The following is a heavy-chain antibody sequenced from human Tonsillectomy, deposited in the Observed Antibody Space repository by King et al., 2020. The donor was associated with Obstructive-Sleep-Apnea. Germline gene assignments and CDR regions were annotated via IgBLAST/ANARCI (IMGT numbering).Heavy chain of an antibody. D-gene: IGHD2-21*01. V-gene: IGHV3-11*06. CDR1: GYPFSDYY. Sequence: VQLVESGGGLVKPGGSLRLSCVASGYPFSDYYMSWIRQAPGRGLEWLSYISGKSDFTRDADSVKGRFTISRDNARNSLYLQMNSLRVEDTAIYYCVREGRSGREGQFDYWGQGTLVTVSS. CDR3: VREGRSGREGQFDY. CDR2: ISGKSDFT. J-gene: IGHJ4*02.